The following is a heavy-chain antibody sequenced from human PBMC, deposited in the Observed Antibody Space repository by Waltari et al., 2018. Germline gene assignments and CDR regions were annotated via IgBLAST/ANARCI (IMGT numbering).Heavy chain of an antibody. CDR3: ARPGSSSPYYWFNP. CDR2: IYHDGTS. Sequence: QVQLQESGPGLVEPSGTLSLPCTVSGGAISGSGYYLGWVRQTPGKGMEWVASIYHDGTSYYIPSLKSRVTISVDTFENNFSLRLSSVTSADTAIYYCARPGSSSPYYWFNPWGQGILVTVSS. J-gene: IGHJ5*02. CDR1: GGAISGSGYY. V-gene: IGHV4-39*02. D-gene: IGHD2-2*01.